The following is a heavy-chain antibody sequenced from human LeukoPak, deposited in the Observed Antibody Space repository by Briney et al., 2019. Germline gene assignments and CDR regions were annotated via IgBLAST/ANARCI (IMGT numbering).Heavy chain of an antibody. CDR3: AREDTGPHYDILTGYPDYYGMDV. CDR2: IYTSGST. CDR1: GGSISSYY. J-gene: IGHJ6*02. Sequence: PSETLSLTCTVSGGSISSYYWSWIRQPAGKGLEWIGRIYTSGSTNYNPSLKSRVTMSVDTSKNQFSLKLSSVTAAYTAVYYCAREDTGPHYDILTGYPDYYGMDVWGQGTTVTVSS. D-gene: IGHD3-9*01. V-gene: IGHV4-4*07.